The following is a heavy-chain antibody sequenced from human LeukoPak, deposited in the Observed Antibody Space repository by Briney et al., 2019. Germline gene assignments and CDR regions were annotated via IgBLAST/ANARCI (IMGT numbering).Heavy chain of an antibody. CDR2: IYPGDSDT. CDR1: GYNFTSYW. CDR3: ARSTTVTRFFDY. J-gene: IGHJ4*02. D-gene: IGHD4-17*01. Sequence: GESLKISCKGSGYNFTSYWIAWVRQMPGKGLEWMGIIYPGDSDTRYSPAVQGQVTISADKSISTAYLQWSSLKASDTAMYYCARSTTVTRFFDYWGQGTLVTVSS. V-gene: IGHV5-51*01.